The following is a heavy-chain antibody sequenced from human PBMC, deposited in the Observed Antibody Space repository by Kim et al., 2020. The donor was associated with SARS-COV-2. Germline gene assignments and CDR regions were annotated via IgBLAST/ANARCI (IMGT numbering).Heavy chain of an antibody. Sequence: SETLSLTCTVSGASISSGGYYWSWIRQHQGKGLEWIAYIDYSGSTDDNPSVKSRLIISLDKSKNQISLKLSAVTAAATAVYYCVRGRRDGYNYFDYWGQGTLVTVSS. CDR2: IDYSGST. J-gene: IGHJ4*02. CDR3: VRGRRDGYNYFDY. CDR1: GASISSGGYY. D-gene: IGHD5-12*01. V-gene: IGHV4-31*03.